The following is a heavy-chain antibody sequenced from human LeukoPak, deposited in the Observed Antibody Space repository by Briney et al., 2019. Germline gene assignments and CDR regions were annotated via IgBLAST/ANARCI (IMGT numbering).Heavy chain of an antibody. CDR3: AKEPQGD. CDR2: ITSDGSNK. V-gene: IGHV3-30*02. CDR1: GSTFSNNG. Sequence: GGSLRISCAASGSTFSNNGMQWVRQAPGKGLEWVAFITSDGSNKDYANSVKGRFSIFRDNSKNTLYLQMNSLRTEDAAVYYCAKEPQGDWGQGTLVTVSS. J-gene: IGHJ4*02.